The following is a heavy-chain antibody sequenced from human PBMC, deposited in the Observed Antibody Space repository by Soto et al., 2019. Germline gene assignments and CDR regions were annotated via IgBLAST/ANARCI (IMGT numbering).Heavy chain of an antibody. CDR2: IYYSGST. J-gene: IGHJ5*02. CDR3: ARDQDVYWFDP. Sequence: PSETLSLTCTVSGGSISSYYLSWIRQPPGKGLEWIGYIYYSGSTNYNPSPKSRVTISVDTSKNQFSLKLSSVTAADTAVYYCARDQDVYWFDPWGQGTLVTVSS. CDR1: GGSISSYY. V-gene: IGHV4-59*01.